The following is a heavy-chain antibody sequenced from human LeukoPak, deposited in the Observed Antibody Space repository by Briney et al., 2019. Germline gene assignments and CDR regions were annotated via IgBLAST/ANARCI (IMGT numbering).Heavy chain of an antibody. V-gene: IGHV3-30*04. CDR1: GFTFSSYA. CDR2: ISYDGSNK. J-gene: IGHJ4*02. CDR3: AKDLAQQTDY. Sequence: GGSLRLSCAASGFTFSSYAMHWVRQAPGKGLEWVAVISYDGSNKYYADSVKGRFTISRDNSKNTLYLQMNSLRAEDTAVYYCAKDLAQQTDYWGQGTLVTVSS. D-gene: IGHD6-13*01.